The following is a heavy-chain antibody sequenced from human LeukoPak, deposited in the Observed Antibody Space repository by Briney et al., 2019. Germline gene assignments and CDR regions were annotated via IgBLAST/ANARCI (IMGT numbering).Heavy chain of an antibody. J-gene: IGHJ4*02. Sequence: SETLSLTCTVSGGSISSSSYYWGWIRQPPGKGLEWIGEINHSGSTNYNPSLKSRVTISVDTSKNQFSLKLSSVTAADTAVYYCARHREDYDIRREFDYWGQGTLVTVSS. CDR2: INHSGST. D-gene: IGHD3-9*01. V-gene: IGHV4-39*01. CDR1: GGSISSSSYY. CDR3: ARHREDYDIRREFDY.